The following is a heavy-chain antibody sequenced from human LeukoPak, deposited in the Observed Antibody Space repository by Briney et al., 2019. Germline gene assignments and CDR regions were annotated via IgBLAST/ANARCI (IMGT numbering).Heavy chain of an antibody. CDR3: ARDITESSSWSPIFYYYGMDV. D-gene: IGHD6-13*01. CDR1: GFTFSSYW. V-gene: IGHV3-7*01. CDR2: IKQDGSEK. J-gene: IGHJ6*02. Sequence: PGGSLRLSCAASGFTFSSYWMSWVRQAPGKGLEWVASIKQDGSEKYYVDSVKGRFTISRDNAKNSLYLQMNSLRAEDTAVYYCARDITESSSWSPIFYYYGMDVWGQGTTVTVSS.